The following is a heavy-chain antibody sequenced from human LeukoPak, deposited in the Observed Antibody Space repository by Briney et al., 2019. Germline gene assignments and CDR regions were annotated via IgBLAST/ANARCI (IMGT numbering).Heavy chain of an antibody. J-gene: IGHJ4*02. D-gene: IGHD3-16*01. CDR1: GFTFSSYS. CDR3: TRRPGEGYYFDY. CDR2: ISSSSSYI. Sequence: GGSLRLSCAASGFTFSSYSMNWVRQAPGKGLEWVSSISSSSSYIYYADSVKGRFTISRDNAKNSLYLQMNSLKTEDTAVYYCTRRPGEGYYFDYWGQGTLVTVSS. V-gene: IGHV3-21*04.